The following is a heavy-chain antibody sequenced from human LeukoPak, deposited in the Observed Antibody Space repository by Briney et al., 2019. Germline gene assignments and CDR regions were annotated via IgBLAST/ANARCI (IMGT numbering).Heavy chain of an antibody. CDR1: GDSVSSNSAA. J-gene: IGHJ2*01. CDR3: ARARHNIHNGWAWYFDL. V-gene: IGHV6-1*01. Sequence: SQTLSLTCALSGDSVSSNSAAWNWIRQSPSRGLEWLGRTYYTSKWYNDYAVSVKSRITINPDTSRNQFSLQLSSVTPEDTAVYYCARARHNIHNGWAWYFDLWGRGTLVTVPS. D-gene: IGHD6-19*01. CDR2: TYYTSKWYN.